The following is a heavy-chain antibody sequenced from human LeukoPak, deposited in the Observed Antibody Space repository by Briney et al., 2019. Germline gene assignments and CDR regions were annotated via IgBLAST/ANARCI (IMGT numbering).Heavy chain of an antibody. J-gene: IGHJ4*02. CDR3: ARDSVLGYSSGWYRLEHFDY. Sequence: GGSLRLSCAASGFTFSRSWMTWVRQAPGKGLEWVASINEDGSEIHYVDSVKGRFTISRDNAKNSLYLEMNSLRAGDTAVYYCARDSVLGYSSGWYRLEHFDYWGQGTLVTVSS. CDR2: INEDGSEI. CDR1: GFTFSRSW. D-gene: IGHD6-19*01. V-gene: IGHV3-7*01.